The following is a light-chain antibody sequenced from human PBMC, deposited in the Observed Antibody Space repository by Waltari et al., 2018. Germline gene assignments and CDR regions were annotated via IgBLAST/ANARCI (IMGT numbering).Light chain of an antibody. V-gene: IGLV2-14*03. CDR3: SSYTSVNTR. Sequence: QSALTQPASMSGSPGQSITISCTGTSSDVDGFNCVSWYQQYPGKAPKLIIYDVANRPSGVSHRFSGSSSGNTASLTISGLQAEDEADYYCSSYTSVNTRFGGGTKLTVL. J-gene: IGLJ2*01. CDR1: SSDVDGFNC. CDR2: DVA.